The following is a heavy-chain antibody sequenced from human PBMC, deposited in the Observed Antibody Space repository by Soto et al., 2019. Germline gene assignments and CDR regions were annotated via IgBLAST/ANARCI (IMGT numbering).Heavy chain of an antibody. J-gene: IGHJ4*02. D-gene: IGHD1-26*01. Sequence: PVGSLRLSCAASGFTFSNAWMSWVRQAPGKGLEWVGRIKGKTDGGTTDYEAPVKGRFTISRDDSKNTLYLQMNSLKTQDTAVYYCTGARGDYWGQGTLVTVSS. CDR3: TGARGDY. CDR1: GFTFSNAW. V-gene: IGHV3-15*01. CDR2: IKGKTDGGTT.